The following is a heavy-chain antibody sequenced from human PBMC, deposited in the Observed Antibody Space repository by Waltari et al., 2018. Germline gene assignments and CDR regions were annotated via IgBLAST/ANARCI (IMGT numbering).Heavy chain of an antibody. CDR3: ARDRGPLLWFGSPFDYYGMDV. CDR2: ISAYNGNT. Sequence: QVQLVQSGAEVKKPGASVKVSCKASGYTFTSYGISWVRQAPGQGLEWMRWISAYNGNTNYAQKLQGRVTMTTDTSTSTAYMGLRSLRSDDTAVYYCARDRGPLLWFGSPFDYYGMDVWGQGTTVTVSS. D-gene: IGHD3-10*01. CDR1: GYTFTSYG. V-gene: IGHV1-18*01. J-gene: IGHJ6*02.